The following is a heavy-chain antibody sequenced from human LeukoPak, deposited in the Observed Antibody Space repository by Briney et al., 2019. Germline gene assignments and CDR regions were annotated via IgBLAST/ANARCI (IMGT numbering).Heavy chain of an antibody. Sequence: GGSLRLSCAASGFTFSNYAMSWVRQAPGKGLEWVSIIGGAGAPTYYADSAKGRFTISRDNSKKMLYLEMNSLRAEDTAVYYCSGREGSSHRHFQHWGQGTLVTVSS. V-gene: IGHV3-23*01. CDR2: IGGAGAPT. D-gene: IGHD1-26*01. CDR1: GFTFSNYA. J-gene: IGHJ1*01. CDR3: SGREGSSHRHFQH.